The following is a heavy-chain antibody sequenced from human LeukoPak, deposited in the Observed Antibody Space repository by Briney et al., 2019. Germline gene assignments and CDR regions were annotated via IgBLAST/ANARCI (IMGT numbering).Heavy chain of an antibody. CDR3: AKDVYRQIVVVTAERN. D-gene: IGHD2-21*02. CDR1: GFTFSSYG. CDR2: ISYDGSNK. V-gene: IGHV3-30*18. Sequence: GGSLRLSCAASGFTFSSYGMHWVRQAPGKGLEGVAVISYDGSNKYYADSVKGRFTISRDNSKNTLYLQMNSLRAEDTAVYYCAKDVYRQIVVVTAERNWGQGTLVTVSS. J-gene: IGHJ4*02.